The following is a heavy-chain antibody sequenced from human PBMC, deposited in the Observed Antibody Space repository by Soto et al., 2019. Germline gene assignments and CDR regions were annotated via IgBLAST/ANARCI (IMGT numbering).Heavy chain of an antibody. V-gene: IGHV4-31*02. CDR1: GGSISSGGYY. J-gene: IGHJ4*02. CDR2: IYYSGST. Sequence: LCGGSISSGGYYWSWIRQHPGKGLEWIGYIYYSGSTYYNPSLKSRVTISVDTSKNQFSLKLSSVTAADTAVYYCAREPKGVATDSWGPGTLVTVSS. CDR3: AREPKGVATDS. D-gene: IGHD5-12*01.